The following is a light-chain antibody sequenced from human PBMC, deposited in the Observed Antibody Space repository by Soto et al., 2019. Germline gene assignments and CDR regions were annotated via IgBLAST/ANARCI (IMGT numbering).Light chain of an antibody. V-gene: IGLV2-11*01. Sequence: QSVLTQPRSGSGSPGQSVTLSCTGTSSDVGGYNYVTWYQQYPGKAPKVMIYDVKTRPSGVPDRFSGSKSGNTASLTISGLQAEDEADYYCCSYAGDYTFVFGTGTKVTVL. CDR2: DVK. CDR3: CSYAGDYTFV. CDR1: SSDVGGYNY. J-gene: IGLJ1*01.